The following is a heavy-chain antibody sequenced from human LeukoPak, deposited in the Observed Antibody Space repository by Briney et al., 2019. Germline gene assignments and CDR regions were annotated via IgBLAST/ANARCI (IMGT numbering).Heavy chain of an antibody. CDR1: GGSISSYY. CDR2: IYTSGST. Sequence: SETLSLTCTVSGGSISSYYWSWIRQPAGKGLEWIGRIYTSGSTNYNPSLKSRVTISVDKSKNQFSLKLSSVTAADTAVYYCARDPADYGDYVRWFDPWGQETLVTVSS. J-gene: IGHJ5*02. CDR3: ARDPADYGDYVRWFDP. V-gene: IGHV4-4*07. D-gene: IGHD4-17*01.